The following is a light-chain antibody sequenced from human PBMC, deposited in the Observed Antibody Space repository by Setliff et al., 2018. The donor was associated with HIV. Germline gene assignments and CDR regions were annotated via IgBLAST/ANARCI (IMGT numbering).Light chain of an antibody. V-gene: IGLV2-14*01. CDR2: DVR. J-gene: IGLJ1*01. CDR3: SSYTTTSSQV. Sequence: QSALTQPASVSESPGQSITISCTGTSSDVGGYNYVSWYQQHPGKAPKLLIYDVRNRPSGVSNRFSGSKSGNTASLTISGLQVEDEAEYYCSSYTTTSSQVFGTGTKVTVL. CDR1: SSDVGGYNY.